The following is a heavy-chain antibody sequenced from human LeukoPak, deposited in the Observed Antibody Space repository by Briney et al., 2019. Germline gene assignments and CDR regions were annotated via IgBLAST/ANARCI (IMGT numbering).Heavy chain of an antibody. CDR1: GGSFSGYY. V-gene: IGHV4-34*01. Sequence: SETLSLTCAVYGGSFSGYYWSWIRQPPGKGLEWIGEINHSGSTNYNPPLKSRVTISVDTSKNQFSLKLSSVTAADTAVYYCARGMRWFDPWGQGTLVTVSS. CDR2: INHSGST. J-gene: IGHJ5*02. CDR3: ARGMRWFDP.